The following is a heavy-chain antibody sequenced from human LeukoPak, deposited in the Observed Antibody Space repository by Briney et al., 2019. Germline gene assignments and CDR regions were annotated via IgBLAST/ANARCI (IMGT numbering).Heavy chain of an antibody. J-gene: IGHJ4*02. V-gene: IGHV4-4*07. CDR3: ARDGFFPTHDYYGSGSLIDY. CDR1: GGSISSHY. CDR2: IYTSGST. D-gene: IGHD3-10*01. Sequence: SETLSLTCTVSGGSISSHYWSWIRQPAGKGLEWIGRIYTSGSTNYNPSLKSRVTMSVDTSKNQFSLKLSSVTAADTAVYYCARDGFFPTHDYYGSGSLIDYWGQGTLVTVSS.